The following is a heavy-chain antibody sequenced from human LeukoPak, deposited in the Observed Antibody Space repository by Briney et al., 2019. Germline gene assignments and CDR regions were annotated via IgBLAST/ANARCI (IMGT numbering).Heavy chain of an antibody. J-gene: IGHJ4*02. CDR3: ASRHSSGWFY. CDR2: IYYSGST. CDR1: GGSISSSSYY. D-gene: IGHD6-19*01. Sequence: TSETLPLTCTVSGGSISSSSYYWGWIRQPPGKGLEWIGSIYYSGSTYYNPSLKSRVTISVDTSKNQFSLKLSSVTAADTAVYYCASRHSSGWFYWGQGTLVTVSS. V-gene: IGHV4-39*01.